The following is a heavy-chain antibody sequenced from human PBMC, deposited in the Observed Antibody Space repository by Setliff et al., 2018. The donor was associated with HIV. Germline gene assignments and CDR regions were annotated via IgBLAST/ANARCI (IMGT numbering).Heavy chain of an antibody. D-gene: IGHD1-26*01. J-gene: IGHJ4*02. Sequence: GSLRLSCAASGFTFDDYTMHWDRQAPGKGLEWVSLISWDGGSTYYADSVKGRFSISRDNSKNSLYLQMNSLRTEDTALYYCAKDHDIVGATYYFDYWGQGTLVTVSS. V-gene: IGHV3-43*01. CDR2: ISWDGGST. CDR1: GFTFDDYT. CDR3: AKDHDIVGATYYFDY.